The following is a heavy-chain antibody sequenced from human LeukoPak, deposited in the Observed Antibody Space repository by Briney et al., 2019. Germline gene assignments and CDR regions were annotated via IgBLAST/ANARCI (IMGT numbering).Heavy chain of an antibody. CDR3: ARDLYGYCSSTSCSLDY. D-gene: IGHD2-2*01. Sequence: GGSXXLYCAAAGFIFGTXAMRXVXEXXGXGXEGXSXXSAGGDGQLYADSRRGRSTISREKSKNRVYLQMQSLRGEDTAVYYCARDLYGYCSSTSCSLDYWGQGTLVTVSS. V-gene: IGHV3-23*01. CDR1: GFIFGTXA. J-gene: IGHJ4*02. CDR2: XSAGGDGQ.